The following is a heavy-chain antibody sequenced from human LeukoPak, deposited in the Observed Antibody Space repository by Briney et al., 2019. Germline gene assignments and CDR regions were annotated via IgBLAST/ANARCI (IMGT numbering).Heavy chain of an antibody. CDR1: GYTFTSYD. D-gene: IGHD6-19*01. Sequence: GASVKVSCKASGYTFTSYDINWVRQATGQGLEWMGWMNPNSGNTGYAQKFQGRVTMTRNTSISTAYMELSSLRSEDTAVYYCARGVYFIVAVAGTPFDYWGQGTLVTVSS. CDR3: ARGVYFIVAVAGTPFDY. J-gene: IGHJ4*02. V-gene: IGHV1-8*01. CDR2: MNPNSGNT.